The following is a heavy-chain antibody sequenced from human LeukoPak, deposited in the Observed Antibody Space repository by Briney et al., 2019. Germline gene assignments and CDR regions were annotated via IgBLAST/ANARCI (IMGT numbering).Heavy chain of an antibody. CDR1: GYTFTSYG. V-gene: IGHV1-8*02. D-gene: IGHD3-10*01. CDR2: MNPNSGNT. CDR3: ARGKLTMVRGVIITSRPY. Sequence: ALVKVSCKASGYTFTSYGINWVRQATGQGLEWMGWMNPNSGNTGYAQKFQGRVTMTRNTSISTAYMELSSLRSEDTAVYYCARGKLTMVRGVIITSRPYWGQGTLVTVSS. J-gene: IGHJ4*02.